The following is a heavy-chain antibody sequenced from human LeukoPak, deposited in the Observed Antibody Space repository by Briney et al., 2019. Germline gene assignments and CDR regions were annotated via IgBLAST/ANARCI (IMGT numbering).Heavy chain of an antibody. J-gene: IGHJ6*03. D-gene: IGHD3-10*01. CDR1: GFTFSRYG. CDR3: ARVVDGSATYLMTYSYYYYMDV. V-gene: IGHV3-30*03. Sequence: GGSLRLSCAASGFTFSRYGIHWVRQAPGKGLEWVAVISYDGGIKYYADSVKGRFTISRDNSKNTLYLEMNSLGAEDTAVYYCARVVDGSATYLMTYSYYYYMDVWGKGTTVTVSS. CDR2: ISYDGGIK.